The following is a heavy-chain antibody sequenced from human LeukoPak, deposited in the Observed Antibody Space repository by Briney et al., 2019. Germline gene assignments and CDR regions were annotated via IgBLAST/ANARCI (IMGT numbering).Heavy chain of an antibody. V-gene: IGHV4-34*01. J-gene: IGHJ4*02. CDR3: ARGGYKIVDY. CDR2: INHSGST. CDR1: GGSFSGYY. Sequence: SETLSLTCAVYGGSFSGYYWSWIRQPPGKGLEWIGEINHSGSTNYNPSLKSRVTISVDTSKNQFSLKLSSVTAADTAVYYCARGGYKIVDYWGQGTLVTVSS. D-gene: IGHD1-14*01.